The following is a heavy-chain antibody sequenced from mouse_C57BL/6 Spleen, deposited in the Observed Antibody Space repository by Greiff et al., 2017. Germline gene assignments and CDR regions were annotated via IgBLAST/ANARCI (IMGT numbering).Heavy chain of an antibody. J-gene: IGHJ2*01. CDR3: ARQPHSNFFDY. V-gene: IGHV5-6*01. Sequence: EVQGVESGGDLVKPGGSLKLSCAASGFTFSSYGMSWVRQTPDKRLEWVATISSGGSYTYYPDSVKGRFTISRDNAKNTLYLQMSSLKSEDTAMYYCARQPHSNFFDYWGQGTTLTVSS. CDR2: ISSGGSYT. CDR1: GFTFSSYG. D-gene: IGHD2-5*01.